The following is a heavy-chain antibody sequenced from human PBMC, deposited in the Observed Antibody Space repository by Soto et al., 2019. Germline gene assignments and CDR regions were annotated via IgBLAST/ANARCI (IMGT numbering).Heavy chain of an antibody. CDR2: ISSSGGSTI. Sequence: EVQLVESGGGLVQPGGSLRLSCADSGLTFSSFEMNWVRQAPGKGLEWVSYISSSGGSTIYYADSVKGRFTISRDNAKNSLYLQMNSLRAEDTAVYYCARAHSGYRYGHDGYYQYYTMDVWGQGTTVTVSS. V-gene: IGHV3-48*03. CDR3: ARAHSGYRYGHDGYYQYYTMDV. D-gene: IGHD5-18*01. CDR1: GLTFSSFE. J-gene: IGHJ6*02.